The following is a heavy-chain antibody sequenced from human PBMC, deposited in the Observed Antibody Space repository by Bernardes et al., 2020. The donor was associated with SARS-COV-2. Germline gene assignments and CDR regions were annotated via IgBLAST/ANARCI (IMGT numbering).Heavy chain of an antibody. CDR2: ISGSGGST. J-gene: IGHJ4*02. CDR3: ANFKPEVRGVMLVHDY. D-gene: IGHD3-10*01. CDR1: GFTFSSYA. V-gene: IGHV3-23*01. Sequence: GSLRLSCAASGFTFSSYAMSWVRQAPGKGLEWVSAISGSGGSTYYADSVKGRFTISRDNSKNTLYLQMNSLRAEDTAVYYCANFKPEVRGVMLVHDYWGQGTLVTVSS.